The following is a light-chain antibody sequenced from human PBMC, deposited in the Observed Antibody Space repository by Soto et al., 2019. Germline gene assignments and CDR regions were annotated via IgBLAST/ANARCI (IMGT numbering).Light chain of an antibody. CDR2: KAS. J-gene: IGKJ1*01. Sequence: DIPMTQSPSTLSASVGDRVTITCRAIQTIDSWLAWYQQRPGKPPNLLIYKASTLASGVPSRFSGSGSGTEFTLTINSLQPDDFATYYCQQYNSYSPLWTFGQGTKVDIK. CDR3: QQYNSYSPLWT. CDR1: QTIDSW. V-gene: IGKV1-5*03.